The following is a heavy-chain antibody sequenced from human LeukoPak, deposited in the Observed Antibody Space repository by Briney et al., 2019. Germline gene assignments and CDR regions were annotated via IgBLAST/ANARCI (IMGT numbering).Heavy chain of an antibody. Sequence: GGSLRLSCADSGFTVSSNYMRWVRQAPGKGLEWVASISSRSNYIYYADSLKGRVTVSRDNARNSLFLQMTSLRAEDTAVYYCARDYLGFGESGFDYWGQGTQVIVSS. CDR3: ARDYLGFGESGFDY. CDR1: GFTVSSNY. CDR2: ISSRSNYI. D-gene: IGHD3-10*01. J-gene: IGHJ4*02. V-gene: IGHV3-21*01.